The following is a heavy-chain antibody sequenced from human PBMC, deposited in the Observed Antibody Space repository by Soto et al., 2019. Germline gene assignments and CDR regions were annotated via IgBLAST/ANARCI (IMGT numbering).Heavy chain of an antibody. CDR1: GYTCTGYG. CDR3: ARDLAGYSYGYDAFDI. CDR2: ISAYNGNT. D-gene: IGHD5-18*01. V-gene: IGHV1-18*01. Sequence: ASVKVSCKASGYTCTGYGISWVRQAPGQGLEWMGWISAYNGNTNYAQKLQGRVTMTTDKSTSTAYMELRSLRSDDTAVYYCARDLAGYSYGYDAFDIWGQGTMVTVSS. J-gene: IGHJ3*02.